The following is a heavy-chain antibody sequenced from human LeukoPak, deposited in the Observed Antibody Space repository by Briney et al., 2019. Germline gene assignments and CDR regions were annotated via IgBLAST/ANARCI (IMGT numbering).Heavy chain of an antibody. V-gene: IGHV3-23*01. D-gene: IGHD6-19*01. CDR1: GFTFSSYA. CDR2: ISGSGGST. J-gene: IGHJ4*02. CDR3: AKPGAVAGTWGFDY. Sequence: GGSLRLSCAASGFTFSSYAMSWVRQAPGKGLEWVSAISGSGGSTYYADSVKGRFTISRDNSKNALYLQMNSLRAEDTAVYYCAKPGAVAGTWGFDYWGQGTLVNVSS.